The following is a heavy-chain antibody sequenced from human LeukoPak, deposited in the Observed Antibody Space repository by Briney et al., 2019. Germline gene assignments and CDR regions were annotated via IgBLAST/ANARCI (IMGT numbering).Heavy chain of an antibody. V-gene: IGHV3-53*01. CDR1: GFTVSSNY. Sequence: QPGGSLRLSCAASGFTVSSNYMSWVRQAPGKGLEWVSVIYSGGSTYYADSVKGRFTISRDNSKNTLYLQMNSLRAEDTAVYYCAKEAYYYDSSGYYYVSPGPDYWGQGTLVTVSS. CDR2: IYSGGST. CDR3: AKEAYYYDSSGYYYVSPGPDY. J-gene: IGHJ4*02. D-gene: IGHD3-22*01.